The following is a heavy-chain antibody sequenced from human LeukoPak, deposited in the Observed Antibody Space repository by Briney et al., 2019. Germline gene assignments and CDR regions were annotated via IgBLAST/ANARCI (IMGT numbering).Heavy chain of an antibody. J-gene: IGHJ4*02. V-gene: IGHV4-4*07. D-gene: IGHD2-2*02. Sequence: PSETLSLTCTVSGGSISSYYWSWIRQPAGKGLEWIGRIYTSGSTNYNPSLKSRVTMSVDTSKNQFSLKLSSVTAADTAVYHCARGPDCSSTSCYTPLDYWGQGTLVTVSS. CDR2: IYTSGST. CDR1: GGSISSYY. CDR3: ARGPDCSSTSCYTPLDY.